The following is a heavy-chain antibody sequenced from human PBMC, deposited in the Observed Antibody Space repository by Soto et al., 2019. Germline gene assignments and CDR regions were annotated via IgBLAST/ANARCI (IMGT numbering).Heavy chain of an antibody. CDR1: GFTFSSYS. D-gene: IGHD6-6*01. CDR2: ISSSSSTI. CDR3: ARERGSPPPYYYGMDV. V-gene: IGHV3-48*02. J-gene: IGHJ6*02. Sequence: GGSLRLSCAASGFTFSSYSMNWVRQAPGKGLEWVSYISSSSSTIYYADSVKGRFTISRDNAKKSLYLQMNSLRDEDTAVYYCARERGSPPPYYYGMDVWGQGTTVPVSS.